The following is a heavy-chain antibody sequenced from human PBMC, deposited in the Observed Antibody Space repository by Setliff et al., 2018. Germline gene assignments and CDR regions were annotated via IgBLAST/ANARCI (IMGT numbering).Heavy chain of an antibody. CDR1: GFTFSNYW. CDR3: ARARYCSSTSCYYYYYMDV. V-gene: IGHV3-74*01. CDR2: INSDGSEK. D-gene: IGHD2-2*01. Sequence: PGGSLRLSCAASGFTFSNYWMHWVRQAPGKGLVWVSRINSDGSEKYHVDSVMGRFTISRDNAKNTLYLQMNSLRAEDTAVYYCARARYCSSTSCYYYYYMDVWGKGTTVTVSS. J-gene: IGHJ6*03.